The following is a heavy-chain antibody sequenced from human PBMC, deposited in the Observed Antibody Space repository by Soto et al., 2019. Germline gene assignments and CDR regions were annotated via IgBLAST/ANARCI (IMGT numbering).Heavy chain of an antibody. D-gene: IGHD4-17*01. CDR1: GLTFSSHD. Sequence: EVQVVESGGGLVKPGGSLRLSCAASGLTFSSHDFNWVRQAPGKGLEWVSAIDAGPRNVYYAHSVRSQFTISRDDAKNSLYLQINSLRVEDTSLYYSTPRSVTTYHYFDYWGQGTLVTFSS. CDR2: IDAGPRNV. V-gene: IGHV3-21*01. CDR3: TPRSVTTYHYFDY. J-gene: IGHJ4*02.